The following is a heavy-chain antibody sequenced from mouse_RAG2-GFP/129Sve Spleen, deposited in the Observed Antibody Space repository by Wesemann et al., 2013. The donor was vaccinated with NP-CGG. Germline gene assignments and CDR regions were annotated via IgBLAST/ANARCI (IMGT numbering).Heavy chain of an antibody. V-gene: IGHV5-6-5*01. Sequence: EVKLVESGGGLVKPGGSLKLSCAASGFTFSSYAMSWVRQTPEKRLEWVASISSGGSTYYPDSVKGRFTISRDNARNILYLQMSSLRSEDTAMYYCARNGVYGLDYWGQGTTLTVSS. CDR2: ISSGGST. J-gene: IGHJ2*01. D-gene: IGHD1-1*02. CDR1: GFTFSSYA. CDR3: ARNGVYGLDY.